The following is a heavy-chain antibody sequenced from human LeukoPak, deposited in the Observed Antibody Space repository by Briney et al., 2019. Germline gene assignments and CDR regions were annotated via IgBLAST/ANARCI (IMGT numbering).Heavy chain of an antibody. CDR2: INPNSGGT. CDR1: GYTFTGYY. Sequence: ASVKVSCKTSGYTFTGYYMHWVRQAPGQGLEWMGWINPNSGGTNYAQKFQGRVTMTRDTSTSTVYMELSSLRSDDTAVYYCAREVRDDNWFDPWGQGTLVTVSS. D-gene: IGHD5-24*01. J-gene: IGHJ5*02. CDR3: AREVRDDNWFDP. V-gene: IGHV1-2*02.